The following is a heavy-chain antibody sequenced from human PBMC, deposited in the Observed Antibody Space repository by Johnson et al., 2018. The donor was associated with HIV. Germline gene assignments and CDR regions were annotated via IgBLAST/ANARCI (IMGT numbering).Heavy chain of an antibody. CDR1: GFTFSSYG. CDR2: ISYDGSNK. D-gene: IGHD3-22*01. CDR3: AKDYYYDSSGYFLTCAFDI. J-gene: IGHJ3*02. V-gene: IGHV3-30*19. Sequence: QVQLVESGGGVVQPGRSLRLSCAASGFTFSSYGIHWVRQAPGKGLEWLAVISYDGSNKYYADSVKGRFTISRDNSKNTLYLQMNSLRAEDTAVYYCAKDYYYDSSGYFLTCAFDIWGQGTMVTVSS.